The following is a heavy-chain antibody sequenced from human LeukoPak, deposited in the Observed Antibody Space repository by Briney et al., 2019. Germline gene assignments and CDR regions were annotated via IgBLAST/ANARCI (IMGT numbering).Heavy chain of an antibody. D-gene: IGHD3-22*01. CDR3: ARLRIWKSTYYYDSSGFDY. CDR1: GFTFSSYS. CDR2: ISSSSSYI. V-gene: IGHV3-21*01. Sequence: GGSLRLSCAASGFTFSSYSMNWVRQAPGKGLEWVSSISSSSSYIYYADSVKGRFTISRDNAKNSLYLQMNSLRAEDTAVYYCARLRIWKSTYYYDSSGFDYWGQGTLVTVSS. J-gene: IGHJ4*02.